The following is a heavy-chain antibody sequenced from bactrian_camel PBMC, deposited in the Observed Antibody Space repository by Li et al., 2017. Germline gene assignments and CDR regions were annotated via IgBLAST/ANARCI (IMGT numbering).Heavy chain of an antibody. CDR1: GDTYGTYC. CDR3: VTGFTGMNEYHY. CDR2: IASDGTS. J-gene: IGHJ4*01. V-gene: IGHV3S55*01. D-gene: IGHD1*01. Sequence: VQLVESGGGSVQAGGSLRLSCVASGDTYGTYCMGWFRQAPGKEREVVATIASDGTSSYSDSLKGRFTISKDNAKNSVYLQMNSLKPEDTAVYYCVTGFTGMNEYHYWGQGTQVTVS.